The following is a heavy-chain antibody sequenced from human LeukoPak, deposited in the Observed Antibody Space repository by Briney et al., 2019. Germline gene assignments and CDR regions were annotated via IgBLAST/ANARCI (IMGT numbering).Heavy chain of an antibody. CDR1: GFTFSSNY. J-gene: IGHJ4*02. CDR3: ARVGSDSSGYYYVNPTFDY. Sequence: GGSLRLSCAASGFTFSSNYMSWVRQAPGKGLEWVSVIYSGGSTYYADSVKGRFTISRDNSKNTLYLQMNSLRAEDTAVYYCARVGSDSSGYYYVNPTFDYWGQGTLVTVSS. V-gene: IGHV3-66*01. CDR2: IYSGGST. D-gene: IGHD3-22*01.